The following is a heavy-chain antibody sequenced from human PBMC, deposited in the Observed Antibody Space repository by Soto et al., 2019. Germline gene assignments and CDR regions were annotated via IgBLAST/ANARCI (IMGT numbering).Heavy chain of an antibody. CDR2: IYYSRSD. J-gene: IGHJ4*02. CDR1: GDSINSGDYY. Sequence: TSETLSLTCTVSGDSINSGDYYWSWLRQPPGKGLEGIGYIYYSRSDYYNPSLGRRATITIDTSSNQFSLNLMSVTAADTAVYYCARVVQFYDSSGYSFYYFDYWGQGALVTVSS. CDR3: ARVVQFYDSSGYSFYYFDY. D-gene: IGHD3-22*01. V-gene: IGHV4-30-4*01.